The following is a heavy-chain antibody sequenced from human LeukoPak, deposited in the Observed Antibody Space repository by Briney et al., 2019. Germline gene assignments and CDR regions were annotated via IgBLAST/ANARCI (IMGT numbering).Heavy chain of an antibody. CDR1: GGSISSGGYS. Sequence: PSETLSLTCAVSGGSISSGGYSWSWIRQPPGKGLEWIGYIYHSGSTYYNTSLKSRVTISVDRSKNQFSLKLSSVTAADTAVYYCARGLLSYDYFDYWGQRTLVTVSS. CDR3: ARGLLSYDYFDY. CDR2: IYHSGST. J-gene: IGHJ4*02. D-gene: IGHD2-21*02. V-gene: IGHV4-30-2*01.